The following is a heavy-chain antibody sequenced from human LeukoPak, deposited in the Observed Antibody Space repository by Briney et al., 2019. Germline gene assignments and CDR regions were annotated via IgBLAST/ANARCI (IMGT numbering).Heavy chain of an antibody. CDR3: ARGDILTGYSFDY. V-gene: IGHV4-34*01. J-gene: IGHJ4*02. D-gene: IGHD3-9*01. CDR2: INHSGST. CDR1: GGSFSGYY. Sequence: SETLSLTCAVYGGSFSGYYWSWIRQPPGKGLEWIGEINHSGSTNYNPSLKSRVTISVDTSKSQFSLKLSSVTAADTAVYYCARGDILTGYSFDYWGQGTLVTVSS.